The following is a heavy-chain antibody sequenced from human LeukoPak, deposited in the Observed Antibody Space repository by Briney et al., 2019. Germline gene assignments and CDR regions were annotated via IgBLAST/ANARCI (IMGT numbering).Heavy chain of an antibody. D-gene: IGHD2/OR15-2a*01. V-gene: IGHV4-39*01. CDR3: ASSTPSISVDY. Sequence: SETLSLTCTVSGCSISSSSYYWGLIRQPPGKGLEWIGSIYYSEGTYYNPSLKSRVTISVDTYKNQFSLKLSSVTAADAGVYYCASSTPSISVDYWGQGTLVTVSS. CDR2: IYYSEGT. CDR1: GCSISSSSYY. J-gene: IGHJ4*02.